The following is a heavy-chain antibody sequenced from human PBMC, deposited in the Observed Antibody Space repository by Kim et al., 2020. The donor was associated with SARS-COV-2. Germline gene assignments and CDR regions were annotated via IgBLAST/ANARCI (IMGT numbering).Heavy chain of an antibody. CDR1: GYSFTSYW. V-gene: IGHV5-51*01. J-gene: IGHJ4*02. CDR3: ARHPTYYYDSSGYYFDY. D-gene: IGHD3-22*01. Sequence: GESLKISCKGSGYSFTSYWIGWVCQMPGKGLEWMGIIYPGDSDTRYSPSFQGQVTISADKSISTAYLQWSSLKASDTAMYYCARHPTYYYDSSGYYFDYWGQGTLVTVSS. CDR2: IYPGDSDT.